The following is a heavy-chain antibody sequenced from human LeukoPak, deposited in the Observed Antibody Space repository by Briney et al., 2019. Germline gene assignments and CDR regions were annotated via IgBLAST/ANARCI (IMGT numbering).Heavy chain of an antibody. V-gene: IGHV4-39*01. D-gene: IGHD5-24*01. Sequence: SETLSLTCTVSGGSISSYYWGWIRQPPGKGLEWIGSIYTGSTFYNPSLKSRVTISVDTSKNQFSMKLSSVTAADTAVYFCARGLRDGYTLFYFDYWGQGTLVTVSS. CDR2: IYTGST. J-gene: IGHJ4*02. CDR1: GGSISSYY. CDR3: ARGLRDGYTLFYFDY.